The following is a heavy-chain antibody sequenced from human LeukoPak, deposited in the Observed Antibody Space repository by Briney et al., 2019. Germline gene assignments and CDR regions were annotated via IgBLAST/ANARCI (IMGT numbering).Heavy chain of an antibody. CDR1: GGSVNSYY. Sequence: SETLSLTCTVSGGSVNSYYWTWIRQPPGRGLEWIGYIYHSGTTEYNPSLKSRVTISKDTSSNQFSLRLTSLTAADTAVYYCARIPAAGSMGWFDPWGQGTLVTVSS. CDR3: ARIPAAGSMGWFDP. J-gene: IGHJ5*02. CDR2: IYHSGTT. V-gene: IGHV4-59*02. D-gene: IGHD6-13*01.